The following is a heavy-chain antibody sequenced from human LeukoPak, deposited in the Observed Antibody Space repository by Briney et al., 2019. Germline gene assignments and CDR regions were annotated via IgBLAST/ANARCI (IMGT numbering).Heavy chain of an antibody. CDR1: GFTFSSYA. J-gene: IGHJ4*02. CDR3: AKRTNWNDGYFDY. V-gene: IGHV3-23*01. Sequence: GGSLRLSCAASGFTFSSYAMSWVRQAPGKGLEWVSAISGSGGSTYYADSVKGRFTISRDNSKNTLYLQINSLRAEDTAVYYCAKRTNWNDGYFDYWGQGTLVTVSS. D-gene: IGHD1-1*01. CDR2: ISGSGGST.